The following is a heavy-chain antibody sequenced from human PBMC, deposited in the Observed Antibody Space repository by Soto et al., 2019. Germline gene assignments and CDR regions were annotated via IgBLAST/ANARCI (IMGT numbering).Heavy chain of an antibody. CDR1: GDSVSSNSPA. CDR2: TYYRSKWYN. D-gene: IGHD6-6*01. V-gene: IGHV6-1*01. J-gene: IGHJ5*02. CDR3: ARDGIAARPDAPWFDP. Sequence: SQSLSLTCAVYGDSVSSNSPAWNWIRQSPSRGLEWLGRTYYRSKWYNDYAVSVKSRITINPDTSKNQFSLQLNSVTPEDTAVYYCARDGIAARPDAPWFDPWGQGTLVTVSS.